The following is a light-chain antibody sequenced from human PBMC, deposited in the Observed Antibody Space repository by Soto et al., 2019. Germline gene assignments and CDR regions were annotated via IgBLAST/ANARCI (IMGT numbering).Light chain of an antibody. CDR1: SSNIGSNT. V-gene: IGLV1-44*01. J-gene: IGLJ1*01. Sequence: QSVLTQPPSASGTPGQRVTISCSGSSSNIGSNTVNWYQQLPGTAPKLLIYSNNRRPSGVPDRFSGSKSGTSASLAISGLQSEDEADYYCAAWDDSLNGSNYVFGTGTKV. CDR3: AAWDDSLNGSNYV. CDR2: SNN.